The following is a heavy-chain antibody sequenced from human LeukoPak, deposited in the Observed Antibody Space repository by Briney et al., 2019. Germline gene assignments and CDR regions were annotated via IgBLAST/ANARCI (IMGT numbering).Heavy chain of an antibody. Sequence: GGSLRLSCAASGITFNSYTMNWVRQAPGKGLEWVSSISSSGSIIYYADSVKGRFTISRDNAKNSLYLQMNSLRAEDTAVYYCAELGITMIGGVWGKGTTVTISS. D-gene: IGHD3-10*02. J-gene: IGHJ6*04. CDR2: ISSSGSII. CDR3: AELGITMIGGV. CDR1: GITFNSYT. V-gene: IGHV3-21*01.